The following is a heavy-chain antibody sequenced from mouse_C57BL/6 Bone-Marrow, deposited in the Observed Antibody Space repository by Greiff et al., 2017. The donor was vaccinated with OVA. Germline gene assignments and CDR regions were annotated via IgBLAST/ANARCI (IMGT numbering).Heavy chain of an antibody. CDR2: IDPSDSYT. Sequence: VQLQQSGAELVKPGASVKLSCKASGYTFTSYWMQWVKQRPGQGLEWIGEIDPSDSYTNYNQKFKGKATLTVDTSSSTAYMQLSSLTSEDSAVYYCARSITRFAYWGQGTLVTVSA. D-gene: IGHD2-4*01. J-gene: IGHJ3*01. CDR3: ARSITRFAY. V-gene: IGHV1-50*01. CDR1: GYTFTSYW.